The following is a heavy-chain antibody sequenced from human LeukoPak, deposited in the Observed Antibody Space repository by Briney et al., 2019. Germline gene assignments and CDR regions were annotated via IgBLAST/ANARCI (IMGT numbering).Heavy chain of an antibody. D-gene: IGHD1-26*01. V-gene: IGHV3-53*01. CDR2: IYSGGST. CDR3: AREIVGGEGFDY. CDR1: GFTVSSNY. Sequence: GGSLRLSCAASGFTVSSNYMSWVRQAPGKGLEWVSVIYSGGSTYYADSVKGRFTISRDNSKNTLYLQMNSLRAEDTAVYYCAREIVGGEGFDYWGQGTLVTVSS. J-gene: IGHJ4*02.